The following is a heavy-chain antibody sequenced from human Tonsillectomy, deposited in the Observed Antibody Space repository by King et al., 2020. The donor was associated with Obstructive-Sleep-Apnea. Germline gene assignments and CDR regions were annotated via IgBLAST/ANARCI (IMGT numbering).Heavy chain of an antibody. D-gene: IGHD3-10*01. J-gene: IGHJ1*01. CDR1: GFTFSSYG. Sequence: VQLVESGGGVVQPGMSLRLSCEASGFTFSSYGMHWVRQAPGKGLEWVAFIRYDGSNKYYADSVKGRFTISRDNSKNTLYLQMNSLRAEDTAVYNCAKGNPLGFGEFLTPFPLGGQGTLVTVSS. CDR3: AKGNPLGFGEFLTPFPL. V-gene: IGHV3-30*02. CDR2: IRYDGSNK.